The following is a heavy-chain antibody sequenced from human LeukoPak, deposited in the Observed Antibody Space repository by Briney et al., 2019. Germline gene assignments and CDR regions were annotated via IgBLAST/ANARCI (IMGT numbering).Heavy chain of an antibody. CDR2: ISGSGDIT. CDR3: AREGVRDYYDSSGWSISAFDI. D-gene: IGHD3-22*01. J-gene: IGHJ3*02. V-gene: IGHV3-23*01. Sequence: PGGSLRLSCAASGFTFSSYAMSWVRQAPGKGLEWVSAISGSGDITYYADSVKGRFTISRDNSKNTLYLQMNSLRAEDTAVYYCAREGVRDYYDSSGWSISAFDIWGQGTMVTVSS. CDR1: GFTFSSYA.